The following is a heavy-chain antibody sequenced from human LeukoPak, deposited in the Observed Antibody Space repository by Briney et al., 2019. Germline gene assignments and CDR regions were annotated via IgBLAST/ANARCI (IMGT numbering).Heavy chain of an antibody. CDR2: ISYDGSNT. D-gene: IGHD3-22*01. CDR1: GFTFSSYW. CDR3: ARDARNYYDSSGYYGDAFDI. V-gene: IGHV3-30*03. Sequence: GGSLRLSCAASGFTFSSYWMSWVRQAPGKGLEWVAVISYDGSNTYYADSVKGRFTVSRDNSKNTLYLQMNSLRAEDTAVYSCARDARNYYDSSGYYGDAFDIWGQGTMVTVSS. J-gene: IGHJ3*02.